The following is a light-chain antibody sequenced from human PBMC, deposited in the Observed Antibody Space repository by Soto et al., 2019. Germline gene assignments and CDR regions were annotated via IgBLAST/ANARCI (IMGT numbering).Light chain of an antibody. Sequence: EIVLTQSPATLSLCPGERATLCCRASQSVSSYLAWYQQKPGQAPRLLIYDASNRATGIPARFSGSGSGTDFTLTISSLEPEDFAVYYCQQRSSWPLTFGGGTKVDIK. CDR3: QQRSSWPLT. CDR2: DAS. J-gene: IGKJ4*01. CDR1: QSVSSY. V-gene: IGKV3-11*01.